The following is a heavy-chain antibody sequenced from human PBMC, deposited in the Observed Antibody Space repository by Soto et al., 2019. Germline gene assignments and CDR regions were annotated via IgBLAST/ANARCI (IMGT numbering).Heavy chain of an antibody. CDR2: ISYDGSNK. V-gene: IGHV3-30*18. D-gene: IGHD3-9*01. J-gene: IGHJ4*02. CDR1: GFTFSSYG. CDR3: AKDLLPYLDWLPPFDY. Sequence: GGSLRLSCAASGFTFSSYGMHWVRQAPGKGLEWVAVISYDGSNKYYADSVKGRFTISRDNSKNTLYLQMNSLRAEDTAVYYCAKDLLPYLDWLPPFDYWGQGTLVTVSS.